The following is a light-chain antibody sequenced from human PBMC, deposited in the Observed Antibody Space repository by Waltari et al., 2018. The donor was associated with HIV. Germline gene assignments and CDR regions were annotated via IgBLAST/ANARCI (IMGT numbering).Light chain of an antibody. V-gene: IGKV1-39*01. CDR1: QSISTY. Sequence: DIRMTQPPSSLSASVGDRVTITCRASQSISTYLNWYQHKPGKAPKLLIYAASILQSGVPSRFSGSGSGTDFTLTISSLQPEDFATYYCQQSYNSPFTFGPGTKVDIK. CDR3: QQSYNSPFT. CDR2: AAS. J-gene: IGKJ3*01.